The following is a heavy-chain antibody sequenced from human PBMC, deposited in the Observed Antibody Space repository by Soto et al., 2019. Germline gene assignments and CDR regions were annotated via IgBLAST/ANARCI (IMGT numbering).Heavy chain of an antibody. Sequence: GGSLRLSCAASGFTFSGAWMTWVRQAPGKGLEWVGRIKSKTDDGTTDNGPPVKGRYNISSADSQNTLYLKINSMKTYDTAVFYCTTTDGPGPWGQGTLVTVSS. CDR1: GFTFSGAW. J-gene: IGHJ5*02. CDR3: TTTDGPGP. D-gene: IGHD3-10*01. V-gene: IGHV3-15*01. CDR2: IKSKTDDGTT.